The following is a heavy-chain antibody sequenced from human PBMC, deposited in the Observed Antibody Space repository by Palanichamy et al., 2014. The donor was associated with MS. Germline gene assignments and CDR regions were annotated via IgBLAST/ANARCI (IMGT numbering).Heavy chain of an antibody. Sequence: QVQLQQSGPGLVKPSQTLSLTCVISGDSASSNSVAWTWIRQSPTRGLEWLGRTYYRSKWIFQYAESMRGRVSINPDTSGNQFSLHLSSVTPEDTAVYYCARWDHAIGFLGPWGQGTRVTVSS. D-gene: IGHD1-26*01. CDR1: GDSASSNSVA. CDR2: TYYRSKWIF. CDR3: ARWDHAIGFLGP. J-gene: IGHJ5*02. V-gene: IGHV6-1*01.